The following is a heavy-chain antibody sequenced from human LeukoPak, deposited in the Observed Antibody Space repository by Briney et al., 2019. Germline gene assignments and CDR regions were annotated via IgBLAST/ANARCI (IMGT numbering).Heavy chain of an antibody. Sequence: PGRSLRLSCAASGFTFSSYGMHWVRQAPGKGLEWVAVISYDGSNKYYADSVKGRFTISRDNSKNTLYLQMNSLRAEDTAVYYCAKVFVRSSHHFDYWGQGTLVTVSS. CDR2: ISYDGSNK. D-gene: IGHD6-6*01. J-gene: IGHJ4*02. V-gene: IGHV3-30*18. CDR3: AKVFVRSSHHFDY. CDR1: GFTFSSYG.